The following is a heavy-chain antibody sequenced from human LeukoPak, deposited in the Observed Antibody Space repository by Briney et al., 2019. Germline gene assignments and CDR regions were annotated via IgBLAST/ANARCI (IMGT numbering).Heavy chain of an antibody. CDR3: ARLGVVPAGRGLLRYHPNQPSGN. CDR1: GYSFTDYG. CDR2: ITTYNGNT. D-gene: IGHD2-2*01. V-gene: IGHV1-18*01. Sequence: GASVKVSCKASGYSFTDYGFTWVRQAPGQGLEWMGWITTYNGNTNYEQKLQGRVTMTTDTSTSTVYMELRSLTSDDTAVYYCARLGVVPAGRGLLRYHPNQPSGNWGQGTLVTVSS. J-gene: IGHJ4*02.